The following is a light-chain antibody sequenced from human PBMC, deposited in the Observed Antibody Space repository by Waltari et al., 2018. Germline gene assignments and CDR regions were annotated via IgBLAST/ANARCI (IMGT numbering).Light chain of an antibody. J-gene: IGKJ4*01. CDR2: PTS. Sequence: DTQLTQSPSSLSASVGDSATITCRESQYISNYLNWYQQRPGTAPRLLIYPTSTLETGVSSRFSGSRSGADFNLTITSLLPEDFSTYYCQQSFLTPFSFGGGTKVEI. V-gene: IGKV1-39*01. CDR1: QYISNY. CDR3: QQSFLTPFS.